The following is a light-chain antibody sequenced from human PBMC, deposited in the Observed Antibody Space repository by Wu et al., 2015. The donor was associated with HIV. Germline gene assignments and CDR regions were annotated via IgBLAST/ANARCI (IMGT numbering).Light chain of an antibody. Sequence: GERVTLLRAGPTSESWHLLAWYQQKPGHGSQTSSSMKPPAGPWHPDRFTASGSGTDFTLTISSLEPEDFAVYYCQQRSNWLLTFGGGTRVEIK. CDR1: ESWHL. CDR2: KPP. J-gene: IGKJ4*01. V-gene: IGKV3-11*01. CDR3: QQRSNWLLT.